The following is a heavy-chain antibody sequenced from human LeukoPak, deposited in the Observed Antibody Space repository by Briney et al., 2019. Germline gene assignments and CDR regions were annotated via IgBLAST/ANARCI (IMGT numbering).Heavy chain of an antibody. CDR1: GFTFSSYS. CDR3: ARGGHDYYDSSGYYGY. V-gene: IGHV3-21*01. Sequence: GGSLRLSCAASGFTFSSYSMNWVRQAPGKGLEWVSSITSSSCYIYYADSVKRRLTISRDNAKNSLHVQMSRLRAEDTAVYYCARGGHDYYDSSGYYGYWGQGTLVTVSS. J-gene: IGHJ4*02. D-gene: IGHD3-22*01. CDR2: ITSSSCYI.